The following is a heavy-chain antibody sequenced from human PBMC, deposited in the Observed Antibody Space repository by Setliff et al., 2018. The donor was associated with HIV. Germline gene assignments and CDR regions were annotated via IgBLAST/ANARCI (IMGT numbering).Heavy chain of an antibody. Sequence: LRLSFTASGFTFSSYSMNWVRQAPGKGLEWVSYISSSSSTIYYADSVKGRFTISRDNAKNSLYLQMNSLRAEDTAVYYCARDRGSGSYSLYAFDIWGQGTMVTVS. D-gene: IGHD3-10*01. V-gene: IGHV3-48*01. CDR2: ISSSSSTI. CDR3: ARDRGSGSYSLYAFDI. J-gene: IGHJ3*02. CDR1: GFTFSSYS.